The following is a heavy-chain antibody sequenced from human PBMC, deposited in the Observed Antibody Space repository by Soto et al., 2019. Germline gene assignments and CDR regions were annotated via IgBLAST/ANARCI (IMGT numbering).Heavy chain of an antibody. D-gene: IGHD6-19*01. V-gene: IGHV3-23*01. J-gene: IGHJ3*02. CDR1: GFTFSNYA. Sequence: GGSLRLSCAASGFTFSNYAMSWVRQAPGKGLEWVSAISGSGGSTYYADSVKGRFTISRDNSKNTLYLQMNSLRAEDTAVYYCAKSLSLSSGRPDDAFDIPGQGTMVTGSS. CDR3: AKSLSLSSGRPDDAFDI. CDR2: ISGSGGST.